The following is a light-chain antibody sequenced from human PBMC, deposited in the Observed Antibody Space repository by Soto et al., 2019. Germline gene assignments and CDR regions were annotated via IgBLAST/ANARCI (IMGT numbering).Light chain of an antibody. CDR1: QSVSSY. Sequence: EIVLTQSPATLSLSPGERATLSCRASQSVSSYLAWYQQKPGQTPRLLIYDASNRATGIPARFVGSGSGTDFTLTISSLEPEDFAVYYWQERSSWPRTFGQGTKLEIK. V-gene: IGKV3-11*01. CDR2: DAS. J-gene: IGKJ2*01. CDR3: QERSSWPRT.